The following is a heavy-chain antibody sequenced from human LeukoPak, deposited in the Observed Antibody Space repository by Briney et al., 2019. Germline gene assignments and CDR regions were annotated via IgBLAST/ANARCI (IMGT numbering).Heavy chain of an antibody. J-gene: IGHJ4*02. Sequence: ASVKVSCKASGYTFTSYGISWVRQAPGQGLEWMGWISAYNGNTNYAQKLQGRVTMTTDTSTSTAYMELRSLRSDDTAVYYCARDRYPMVRGVITSFDYWGQGTLVTVSS. CDR1: GYTFTSYG. CDR2: ISAYNGNT. V-gene: IGHV1-18*01. CDR3: ARDRYPMVRGVITSFDY. D-gene: IGHD3-10*01.